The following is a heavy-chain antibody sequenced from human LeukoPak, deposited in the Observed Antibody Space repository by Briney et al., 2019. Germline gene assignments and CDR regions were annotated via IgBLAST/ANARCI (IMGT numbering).Heavy chain of an antibody. CDR2: IYYSGST. D-gene: IGHD5-18*01. Sequence: PSQTLSLTSTVSGGSISSGGYYWSWIRQHPGKGLEWIGYIYYSGSTYYNPSLKSRVTISVDTSKNQFSLKLSSVTAADTAVYYCATSSGGYTAASVAFDIWGQGTMVTVSS. CDR3: ATSSGGYTAASVAFDI. V-gene: IGHV4-31*03. CDR1: GGSISSGGYY. J-gene: IGHJ3*02.